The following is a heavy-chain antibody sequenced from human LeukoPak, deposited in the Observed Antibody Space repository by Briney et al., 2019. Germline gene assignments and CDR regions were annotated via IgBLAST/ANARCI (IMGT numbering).Heavy chain of an antibody. V-gene: IGHV3-64*02. CDR1: GFTLSNFA. Sequence: GGSLRLSCTASGFTLSNFAMHWVRQSPDKGLQYVSAISTNGSRTFYADSVKGRFIISRDNSRTTLYLLMNSLRAEDTAVYYCAEDAAANVDYPYYFDYWGQGALVTVSS. D-gene: IGHD4-11*01. CDR2: ISTNGSRT. CDR3: AEDAAANVDYPYYFDY. J-gene: IGHJ4*02.